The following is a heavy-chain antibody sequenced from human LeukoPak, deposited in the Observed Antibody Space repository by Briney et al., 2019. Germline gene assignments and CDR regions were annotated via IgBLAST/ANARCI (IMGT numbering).Heavy chain of an antibody. J-gene: IGHJ4*02. CDR3: ARVTGYMTEDYFDY. Sequence: SETLSLTCTVSGGSINSYYWSWIRQPPGKGLEWIGYIYYSGSTNYNPSLKSRVTISVDTSKNQFSLRLSSVTAADTAVYYCARVTGYMTEDYFDYWGQGTLITVSS. CDR2: IYYSGST. V-gene: IGHV4-59*01. CDR1: GGSINSYY. D-gene: IGHD6-13*01.